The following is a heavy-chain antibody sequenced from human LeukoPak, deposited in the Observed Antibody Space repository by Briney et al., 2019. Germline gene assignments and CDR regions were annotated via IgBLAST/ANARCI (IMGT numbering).Heavy chain of an antibody. CDR2: IRSKADSYAT. D-gene: IGHD6-19*01. CDR3: TREYSSGWPFDY. Sequence: GGSLRLSCAASGFTFSDSAMHWVRQTSGKGLEWVGRIRSKADSYATTYAASVRGRFAISRDDSKNKAYLQMISLKTEDTGVYYCTREYSSGWPFDYWGQGTLVTVSS. CDR1: GFTFSDSA. J-gene: IGHJ4*02. V-gene: IGHV3-73*01.